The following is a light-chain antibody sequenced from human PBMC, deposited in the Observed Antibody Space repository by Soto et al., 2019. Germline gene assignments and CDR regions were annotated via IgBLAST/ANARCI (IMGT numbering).Light chain of an antibody. Sequence: IEMTQSPSSLSASVGDRVTITCQASQDINKNLAWFQQKPGKAPKLLIYAASSLQSGVPSRFSGSGSGTDFTLTISRLQPEDFATYYCQQANSFLGITFGQGTRLEIK. CDR1: QDINKN. J-gene: IGKJ5*01. CDR2: AAS. CDR3: QQANSFLGIT. V-gene: IGKV1-12*01.